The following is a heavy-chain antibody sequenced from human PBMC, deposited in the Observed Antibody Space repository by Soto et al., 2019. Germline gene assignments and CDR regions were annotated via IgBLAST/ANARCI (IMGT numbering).Heavy chain of an antibody. CDR1: GFTFSSYG. J-gene: IGHJ4*02. CDR3: ARASSSWYYFDY. CDR2: IWYDGSNK. D-gene: IGHD6-13*01. Sequence: QPGGSLRLSCAVSGFTFSSYGMHWVRQAPGRGLEWVAVIWYDGSNKYYADSVKGRFTISRDNSKNTLYLQMNSLRAEDTAVYYCARASSSWYYFDYWGQGTLVTVSS. V-gene: IGHV3-30*19.